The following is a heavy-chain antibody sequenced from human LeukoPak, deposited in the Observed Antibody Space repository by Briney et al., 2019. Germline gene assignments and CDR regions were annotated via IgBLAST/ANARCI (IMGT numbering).Heavy chain of an antibody. Sequence: SETLSLTCTVSGGSISSYYWSWIRQAAGKGLEWIGRIYTSGSANYNPSLKSRVTMSVDTSKNQFSLKLSSVTAADTAVYYCARVTYSSSSMSVDGFDIWGQGTMVTVSS. V-gene: IGHV4-4*07. CDR3: ARVTYSSSSMSVDGFDI. CDR2: IYTSGSA. J-gene: IGHJ3*02. CDR1: GGSISSYY. D-gene: IGHD6-6*01.